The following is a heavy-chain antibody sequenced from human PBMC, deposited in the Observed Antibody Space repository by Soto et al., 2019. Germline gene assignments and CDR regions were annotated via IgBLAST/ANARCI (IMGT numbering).Heavy chain of an antibody. CDR2: AYSTGST. V-gene: IGHV4-4*07. J-gene: IGHJ2*01. CDR3: ARESYSGGVWSFDL. D-gene: IGHD6-19*01. Sequence: QVHLQESGPGLVKPSETLSLTCTVSGGSITNHYWSWIRQPAGKELEWIGRAYSTGSTNYKPSLRSRVTMSLGTSKMQFSLQLTSVTAADTALYYCARESYSGGVWSFDLWGRGTLVTVSS. CDR1: GGSITNHY.